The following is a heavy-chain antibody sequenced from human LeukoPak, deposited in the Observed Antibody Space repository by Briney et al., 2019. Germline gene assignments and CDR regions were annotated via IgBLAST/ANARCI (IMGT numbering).Heavy chain of an antibody. Sequence: PGGSLRLSCAASGFTFSSYWMHWVRQAPGKGLVWVSRINSDGSSTSYADSVKGRFTTSRDNAKNTLYLQMNSLRAEDTAVYYCARAGYYYDSSGYRTPFDYWGQGTLVTVST. D-gene: IGHD3-22*01. CDR3: ARAGYYYDSSGYRTPFDY. CDR2: INSDGSST. CDR1: GFTFSSYW. J-gene: IGHJ4*02. V-gene: IGHV3-74*01.